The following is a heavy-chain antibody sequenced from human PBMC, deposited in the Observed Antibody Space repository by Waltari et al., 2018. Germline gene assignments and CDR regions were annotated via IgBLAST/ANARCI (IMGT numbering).Heavy chain of an antibody. J-gene: IGHJ6*03. V-gene: IGHV1-69*10. Sequence: QVQLVQSGAEVKKPGSSVKVSCKASGGTFSSYAISWVRQAPGQGLEWMGGIIPILGIASDGQKFQGRVTITADKSTSTAYMELSSLRSEDTAVYYCARGRGVEMATTYMDVWGKGTTVTVSS. CDR3: ARGRGVEMATTYMDV. CDR2: IIPILGIA. D-gene: IGHD5-12*01. CDR1: GGTFSSYA.